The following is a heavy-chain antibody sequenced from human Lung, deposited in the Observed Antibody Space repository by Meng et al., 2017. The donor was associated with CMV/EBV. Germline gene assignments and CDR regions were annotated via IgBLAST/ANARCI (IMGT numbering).Heavy chain of an antibody. Sequence: SGXXLVXPTQTLTLTCTFSGFSLSTSGVGVGWIRQPPGKALEWLALIYWNDDKRYSPSLKSRHTITKDTSKNQVVLTMTNMDPVDTATYYCAHSRNLNTLIYWXQGTLVTVSS. CDR3: AHSRNLNTLIY. J-gene: IGHJ4*02. CDR2: IYWNDDK. D-gene: IGHD1-14*01. CDR1: GFSLSTSGVG. V-gene: IGHV2-5*01.